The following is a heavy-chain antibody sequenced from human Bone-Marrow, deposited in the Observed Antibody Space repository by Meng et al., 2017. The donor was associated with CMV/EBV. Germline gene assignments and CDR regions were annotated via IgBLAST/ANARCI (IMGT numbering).Heavy chain of an antibody. Sequence: GGSLRLSCAASGFTFDDYAMHWVRQAPGKGLEWVSGISWNSGSIGYADSVKGRFTISRDNAKNSLYLQMNSLRAEDTAVYYCAIVPDYYDSSGYLRRFDPWGQGTLVTVSS. J-gene: IGHJ5*02. CDR2: ISWNSGSI. CDR1: GFTFDDYA. V-gene: IGHV3-9*01. D-gene: IGHD3-22*01. CDR3: AIVPDYYDSSGYLRRFDP.